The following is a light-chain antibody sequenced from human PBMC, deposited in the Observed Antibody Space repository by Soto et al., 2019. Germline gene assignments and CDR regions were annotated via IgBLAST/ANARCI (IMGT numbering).Light chain of an antibody. CDR3: QQYSSWLWT. J-gene: IGKJ1*01. V-gene: IGKV3-15*01. Sequence: IVMAQTPATLSVSPGERANLSCRASQSVGTKLAWYQQTPGQAPRLLIYGASNRATGVPARISGSVSGTEFTLTIASLQSEDFAVYYCQQYSSWLWTFGQGTNVEIK. CDR1: QSVGTK. CDR2: GAS.